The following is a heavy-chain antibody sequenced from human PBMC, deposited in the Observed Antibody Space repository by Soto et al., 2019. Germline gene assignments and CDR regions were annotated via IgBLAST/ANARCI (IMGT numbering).Heavy chain of an antibody. Sequence: EVQLVQSGAEVKKPGESLRISCKGSGYSFTSYWISWVRQMPGKGLEWMGRIDPSDSYTNYSPSFQGHVTISADKSISTAYLQWSSLKASDTAMYYCARHPVTTVVTWWFDPWGQGTLVTVSS. J-gene: IGHJ5*02. V-gene: IGHV5-10-1*01. CDR1: GYSFTSYW. D-gene: IGHD4-17*01. CDR2: IDPSDSYT. CDR3: ARHPVTTVVTWWFDP.